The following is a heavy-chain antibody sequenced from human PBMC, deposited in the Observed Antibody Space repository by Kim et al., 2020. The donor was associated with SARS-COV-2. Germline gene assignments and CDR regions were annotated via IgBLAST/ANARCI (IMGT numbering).Heavy chain of an antibody. CDR3: ASTGKWRPSY. CDR2: IYYSGST. CDR1: GGSISSSSYY. D-gene: IGHD5-12*01. J-gene: IGHJ4*02. V-gene: IGHV4-39*01. Sequence: SETLSLTCTVSGGSISSSSYYWGWIRQPPGKGLEWIGSIYYSGSTYYNPSLKSRVTISVDTSKNQFSLKLSSVTAADTAVYYCASTGKWRPSYWGQGTLVTVSS.